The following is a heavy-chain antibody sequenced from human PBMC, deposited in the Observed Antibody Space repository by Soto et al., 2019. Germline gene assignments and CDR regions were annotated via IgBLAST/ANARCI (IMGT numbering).Heavy chain of an antibody. CDR2: IYPIDSTT. Sequence: GESLKISCKGSADSFNIHWIVWVRQMPGKGLGWMGIIYPIDSTTGYSPSFQGQVIISADKSISTAYLQWSSVKASDTAMYDCARRLSYSSGWDSWGQGTLVTVSS. V-gene: IGHV5-51*01. D-gene: IGHD6-19*01. CDR3: ARRLSYSSGWDS. J-gene: IGHJ4*02. CDR1: ADSFNIHW.